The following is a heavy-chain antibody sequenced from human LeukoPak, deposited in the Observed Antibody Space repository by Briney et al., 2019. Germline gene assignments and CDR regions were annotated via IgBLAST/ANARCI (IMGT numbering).Heavy chain of an antibody. V-gene: IGHV4-4*02. D-gene: IGHD2-8*01. J-gene: IGHJ6*02. CDR1: GGSISSSNW. CDR3: ARGRLGPVYYYYYYGMDV. CDR2: IYHSGST. Sequence: SETLSLTCAVSGGSISSSNWWSWVRQPPGKGLEWIGEIYHSGSTNYNPSLKSRVTISVDKSKNQFSLKLSSVTAADTAVYYCARGRLGPVYYYYYYGMDVWGQGTTVTVSS.